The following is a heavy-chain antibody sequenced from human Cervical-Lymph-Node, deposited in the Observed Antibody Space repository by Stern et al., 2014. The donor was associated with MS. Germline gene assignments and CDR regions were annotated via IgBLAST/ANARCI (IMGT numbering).Heavy chain of an antibody. CDR1: GFTFSNFA. V-gene: IGHV3-30*04. J-gene: IGHJ4*02. CDR3: ARDFGY. Sequence: VQLEESGGGVVQPGRSLRLSCEASGFTFSNFAMNWLRQAPVKGLEWVAAISTDGSAQNYADSVRGRFTISRDNSRNTVFLEMNSLRTEDTAIYYCARDFGYWGQGSLVTVSS. CDR2: ISTDGSAQ.